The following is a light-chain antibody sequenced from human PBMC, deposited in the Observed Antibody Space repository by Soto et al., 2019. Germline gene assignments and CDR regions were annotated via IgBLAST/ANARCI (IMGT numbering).Light chain of an antibody. CDR2: AAS. V-gene: IGKV1-39*01. CDR3: QQTYITPWT. CDR1: QNIHRF. Sequence: DIQMTQSPSSLSAFAGDRVTISCRASQNIHRFLNWYQQRPGKAPRLLIYAASNLQNGAPSRFSGGGSGGDFSLTISNLQPEDFATYFCQQTYITPWTFGQGTKVEI. J-gene: IGKJ1*01.